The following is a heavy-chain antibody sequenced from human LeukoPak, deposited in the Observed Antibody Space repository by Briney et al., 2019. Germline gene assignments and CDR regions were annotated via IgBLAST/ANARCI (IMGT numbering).Heavy chain of an antibody. V-gene: IGHV4-59*01. CDR1: GGSISGSC. Sequence: SETLSLTCTVSGGSISGSCWSWIRQPPGKGLGWIGYICNSGSVNYIPSLENRVTISMDTSENQFSLRMNSVTTSDTAVYYCARGGAPRTPDLDYGGQGTLVTVSS. CDR3: ARGGAPRTPDLDY. J-gene: IGHJ4*02. CDR2: ICNSGSV. D-gene: IGHD2-2*01.